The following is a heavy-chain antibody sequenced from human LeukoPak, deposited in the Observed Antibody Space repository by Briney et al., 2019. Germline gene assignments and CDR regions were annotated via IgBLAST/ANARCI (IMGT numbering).Heavy chain of an antibody. J-gene: IGHJ4*02. Sequence: GGSLRLSCVASGFTFSSSVMSWVRQAPGKGLEWVSAISGSASSTYYADSVKGRFTISRDNSKNTLYLQMNSLRAEDTAVYYCAREATVVTYFDYWGQGTLVTVSS. D-gene: IGHD4-17*01. V-gene: IGHV3-23*01. CDR1: GFTFSSSV. CDR2: ISGSASST. CDR3: AREATVVTYFDY.